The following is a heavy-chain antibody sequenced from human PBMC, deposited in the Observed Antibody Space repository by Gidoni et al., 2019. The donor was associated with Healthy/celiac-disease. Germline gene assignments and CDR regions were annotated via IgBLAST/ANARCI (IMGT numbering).Heavy chain of an antibody. J-gene: IGHJ4*02. CDR2: INHSGST. V-gene: IGHV4-34*01. CDR3: ARGSWLRYKYFDY. D-gene: IGHD1-1*01. CDR1: GGSFSGYY. Sequence: QVQLQQWGAGLLKPSETLSLTCAVYGGSFSGYYWSWIRQPPGKGLEWIGEINHSGSTNYNPSLKSRVTISVDTSKNQFSLKLSSVTAADTAVYYCARGSWLRYKYFDYWGQGTLVTVSS.